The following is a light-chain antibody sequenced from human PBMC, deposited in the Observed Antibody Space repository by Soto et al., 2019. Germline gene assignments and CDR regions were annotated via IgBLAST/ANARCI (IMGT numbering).Light chain of an antibody. J-gene: IGKJ1*01. CDR2: ATS. V-gene: IGKV1-6*01. CDR3: IQDFISPLT. CDR1: QGIRGD. Sequence: AIQMTQSPSSLSASLGDRVTITCRASQGIRGDLGWYQQKPGKAPKLLISATSTLQSGVPSRFSGRGSGTNFNLTISSLQPEDFATYYCIQDFISPLTVGQGTKVEL.